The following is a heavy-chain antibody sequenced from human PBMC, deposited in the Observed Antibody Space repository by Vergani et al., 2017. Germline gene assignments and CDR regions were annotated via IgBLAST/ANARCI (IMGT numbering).Heavy chain of an antibody. V-gene: IGHV3-48*03. Sequence: EVQLVESGGGLVQPGGSLRLSCAASGFTFSSYEMNWVRQAPGKGLEWVSYISSSGSTIYYADSVKGRFTISRDNAKNSLYLQMNSLRAEDTAVYYCARIRGMVPAAGGSMDVWGQGTLVTVSS. J-gene: IGHJ4*02. CDR2: ISSSGSTI. CDR3: ARIRGMVPAAGGSMDV. CDR1: GFTFSSYE. D-gene: IGHD2-2*01.